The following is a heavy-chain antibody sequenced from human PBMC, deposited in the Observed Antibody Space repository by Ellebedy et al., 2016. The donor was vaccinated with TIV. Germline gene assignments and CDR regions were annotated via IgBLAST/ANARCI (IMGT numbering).Heavy chain of an antibody. V-gene: IGHV3-74*01. J-gene: IGHJ5*02. CDR2: IQSDGRST. CDR3: ARAGDQSAARVSVWFDP. CDR1: GFTFSAYW. Sequence: PGGSLRLSCAASGFTFSAYWMHWVRQAPGKGLVRVSRIQSDGRSTTYADSVQGRFTISRDNAKNSLYLQMNSLRDEDTAVYYCARAGDQSAARVSVWFDPWGQGTLVTVSS. D-gene: IGHD6-13*01.